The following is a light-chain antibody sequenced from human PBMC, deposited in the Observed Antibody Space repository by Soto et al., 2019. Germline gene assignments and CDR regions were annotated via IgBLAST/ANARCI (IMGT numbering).Light chain of an antibody. J-gene: IGLJ1*01. CDR3: SSYAGSTTFYV. V-gene: IGLV2-23*01. Sequence: QSALTQPASVSGSPGQSITISCSGTTSDVGTFGLVPWFQQHPGKAPKLMIYEGSKRPAGVSKRFSGSKSGDTASLTISGLQAEDEADYYCSSYAGSTTFYVFGNGTKVTVL. CDR1: TSDVGTFGL. CDR2: EGS.